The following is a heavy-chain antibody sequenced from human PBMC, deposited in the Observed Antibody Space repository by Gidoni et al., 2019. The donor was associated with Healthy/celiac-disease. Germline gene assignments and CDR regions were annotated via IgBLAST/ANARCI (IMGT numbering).Heavy chain of an antibody. V-gene: IGHV3-64D*06. CDR3: VKGWFGSDV. Sequence: EVQLVESGGGLVQPGGSLSLPGPASGFTFSRYAMHWVRQAPGKGLEYVSAISSNGGSTYYADSVKGRFTISRDNSKNTLYLQMSSLRAEDTAVYYCVKGWFGSDVWGQGTTVTVSS. J-gene: IGHJ6*02. D-gene: IGHD3-16*01. CDR2: ISSNGGST. CDR1: GFTFSRYA.